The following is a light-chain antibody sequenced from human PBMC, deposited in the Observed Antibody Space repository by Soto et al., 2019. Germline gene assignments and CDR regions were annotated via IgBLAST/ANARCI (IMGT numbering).Light chain of an antibody. CDR3: QHYRSAPFT. Sequence: EIVLTQSPGILSFSPGERANLACRASQSISSDHLAWYQQRPGQSPRLLIYGESSRTTGVPARFSGSGSGTDFTLTISRLEPEDFAVYYCQHYRSAPFTFGPGTKVDIK. J-gene: IGKJ3*01. CDR2: GES. V-gene: IGKV3-20*01. CDR1: QSISSDH.